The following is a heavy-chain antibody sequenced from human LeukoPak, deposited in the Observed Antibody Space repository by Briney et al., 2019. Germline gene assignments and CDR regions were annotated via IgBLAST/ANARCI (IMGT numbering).Heavy chain of an antibody. V-gene: IGHV1-18*01. D-gene: IGHD1-26*01. J-gene: IGHJ4*02. CDR1: GYTLTNYG. CDR2: INTYNGNT. Sequence: SVKVSCMASGYTLTNYGITWMQQAPGQGLEWMGWINTYNGNTNYPQKLQGRVTITTDTSTSTAYMELRSLRSDDTAVFYCARDLVDGVGAPGAYWGQGALVTVSS. CDR3: ARDLVDGVGAPGAY.